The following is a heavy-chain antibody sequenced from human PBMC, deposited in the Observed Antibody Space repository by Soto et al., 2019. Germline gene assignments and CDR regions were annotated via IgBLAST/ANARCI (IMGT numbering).Heavy chain of an antibody. J-gene: IGHJ5*02. CDR2: VYSTGST. CDR1: GGAITAYY. V-gene: IGHV4-4*07. Sequence: ETLSLTCTVSGGAITAYYWSWIRQPVGEGLQWIGRVYSTGSTNYNPSLRSRVTMSVDTSQNQFFLRLSSVTAADTAVYYCARDEYYDSNNWFDHWGQGILVTVSS. CDR3: ARDEYYDSNNWFDH. D-gene: IGHD3-22*01.